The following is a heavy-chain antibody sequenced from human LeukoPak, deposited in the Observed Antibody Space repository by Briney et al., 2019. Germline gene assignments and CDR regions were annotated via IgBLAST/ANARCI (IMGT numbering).Heavy chain of an antibody. CDR3: AREGLRSFKWFDP. CDR2: IITIFGIA. CDR1: GGTFSSYA. J-gene: IGHJ5*02. V-gene: IGHV1-69*04. D-gene: IGHD4-17*01. Sequence: SVKVSCKASGGTFSSYAIRWVRQAAGQGVDWMGRIITIFGIANYAQKFQGRVTIPADKSTSTAYMELSSLRSEDTVVYYCAREGLRSFKWFDPWGQGTLVTVSS.